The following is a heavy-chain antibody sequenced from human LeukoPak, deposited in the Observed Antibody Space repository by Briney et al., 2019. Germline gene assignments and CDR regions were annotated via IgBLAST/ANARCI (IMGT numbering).Heavy chain of an antibody. J-gene: IGHJ4*02. D-gene: IGHD1-7*01. V-gene: IGHV1-8*02. CDR2: INPNSGNT. Sequence: ASVKVSCKASGYTFTGYYMHWVRQAPGQGLEWMGWINPNSGNTGYAQKFQGRVTMTRNTSISTAYMELSSLRSEDTAVYYCARVVNEYNWNYARVPYFGYWGQGTLVTVSS. CDR1: GYTFTGYY. CDR3: ARVVNEYNWNYARVPYFGY.